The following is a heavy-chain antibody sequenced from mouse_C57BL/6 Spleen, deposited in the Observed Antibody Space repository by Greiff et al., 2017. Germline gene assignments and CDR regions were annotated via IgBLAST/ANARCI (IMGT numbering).Heavy chain of an antibody. CDR3: TREDDYGSLYSYAMDY. CDR1: GFTFSNYW. D-gene: IGHD1-1*01. CDR2: IRLKSDNYAK. J-gene: IGHJ4*01. Sequence: EVQRVQSGGGLVQPGGSMKLSCVASGFTFSNYWMHWVRQSPEKGLEWVAQIRLKSDNYAKNYAVSVKGRFTISRDAAKSSVYLQMNNLRAEDTGIYYCTREDDYGSLYSYAMDYWGQGTPATVSA. V-gene: IGHV6-3*01.